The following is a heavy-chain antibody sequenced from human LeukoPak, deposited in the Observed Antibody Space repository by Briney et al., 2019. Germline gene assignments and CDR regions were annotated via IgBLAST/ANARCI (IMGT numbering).Heavy chain of an antibody. CDR1: GVAFSSSW. D-gene: IGHD3-10*01. CDR2: MNRDGSRK. Sequence: GGALRPSCGASGVAFSSSWRSWGGQSRGKGAEGVAKMNRDGSRKYTVDSVKLRCSISRDNAKNSLFLQTNGLRDEDTAVYYCTRDSQASGTYSTDQWGQGTLVTVSS. CDR3: TRDSQASGTYSTDQ. V-gene: IGHV3-7*01. J-gene: IGHJ4*02.